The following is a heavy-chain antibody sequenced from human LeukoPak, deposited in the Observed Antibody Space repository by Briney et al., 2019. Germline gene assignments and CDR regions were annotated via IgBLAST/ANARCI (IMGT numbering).Heavy chain of an antibody. CDR1: GFTFSSYE. Sequence: PGRSLRLSCAASGFTFSSYEMNWVRQAPGKGLEWVSYISSSGSTIYYADPVKGRFTISRDNAKNSLYLQMNSLRAEDTAVYYCARDTSGSYVFDYWGQGTLVTVSS. D-gene: IGHD1-26*01. CDR2: ISSSGSTI. CDR3: ARDTSGSYVFDY. J-gene: IGHJ4*02. V-gene: IGHV3-48*03.